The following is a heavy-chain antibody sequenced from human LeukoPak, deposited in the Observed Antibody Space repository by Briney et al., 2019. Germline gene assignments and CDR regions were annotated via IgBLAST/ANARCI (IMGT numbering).Heavy chain of an antibody. CDR1: GYSFTSYW. D-gene: IGHD6-19*01. V-gene: IGHV5-51*01. Sequence: GESLQISCKGSGYSFTSYWIGGVRQLRGKGLEWMGIIYPGDSDTRYSPSFQGQVTISADKSISTAYLQWSSLKASDTAMYYCARVSAVAGMYYYYGMDVWGQGTTVTVSS. CDR2: IYPGDSDT. CDR3: ARVSAVAGMYYYYGMDV. J-gene: IGHJ6*02.